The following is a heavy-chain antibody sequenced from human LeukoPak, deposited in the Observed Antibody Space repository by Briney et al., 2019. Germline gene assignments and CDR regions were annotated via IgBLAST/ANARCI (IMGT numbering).Heavy chain of an antibody. CDR1: GFTFSSYG. CDR3: AKDVSTGWQWLATGGFDY. J-gene: IGHJ4*02. Sequence: AGGSLRLSCAASGFTFSSYGMHWVRQAPGKGLEWVAVIWNDGSNKYYADSVKGRFTISRDNSKNTLYLQMNSLRAEDTAVYYCAKDVSTGWQWLATGGFDYWGQGTLVTVSS. D-gene: IGHD6-19*01. V-gene: IGHV3-30*02. CDR2: IWNDGSNK.